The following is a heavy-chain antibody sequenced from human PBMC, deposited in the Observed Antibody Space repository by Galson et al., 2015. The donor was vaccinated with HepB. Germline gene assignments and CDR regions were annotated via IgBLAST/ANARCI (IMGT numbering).Heavy chain of an antibody. CDR3: ARDRLHSFDY. CDR2: ISANTGNT. J-gene: IGHJ4*02. Sequence: SVKVSCKASGYTFTSNGISWVRQAPGHGLEWMGWISANTGNTNYAQKFQGRVTLTRDTSKSSVHMELRSLRIDDQAVYYCARDRLHSFDYWGPGSLGTVTS. CDR1: GYTFTSNG. V-gene: IGHV1-18*01.